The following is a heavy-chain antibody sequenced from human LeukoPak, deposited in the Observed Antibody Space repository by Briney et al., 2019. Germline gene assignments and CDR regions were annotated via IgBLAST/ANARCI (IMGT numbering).Heavy chain of an antibody. CDR3: ARGIAAAGTGYFDY. CDR1: GGSISSYY. D-gene: IGHD6-13*01. V-gene: IGHV4-59*01. CDR2: IYYSGST. Sequence: SETLSLTCTVSGGSISSYYWSWIRQPPGKGLEWIGYIYYSGSTNYNPSLKSRVTISVDTSKNQFSLKLSSVTAADTAVYYCARGIAAAGTGYFDYWGQGTLVTDSS. J-gene: IGHJ4*02.